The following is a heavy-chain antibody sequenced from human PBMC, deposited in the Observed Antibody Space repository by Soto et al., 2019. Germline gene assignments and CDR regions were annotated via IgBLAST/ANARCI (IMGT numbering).Heavy chain of an antibody. CDR2: IWYDGSNK. J-gene: IGHJ6*02. CDR3: ARDGAFPYYYYGMDV. CDR1: GFTFRSYG. V-gene: IGHV3-33*01. Sequence: PGGSLRLSCAASGFTFRSYGMHWVRQAPGKGLEWVAVIWYDGSNKYYADSVKGRFTISRDNSKNTLYLQMNSLRAEDTAVYYCARDGAFPYYYYGMDVWGQGTTVTVSS. D-gene: IGHD3-16*01.